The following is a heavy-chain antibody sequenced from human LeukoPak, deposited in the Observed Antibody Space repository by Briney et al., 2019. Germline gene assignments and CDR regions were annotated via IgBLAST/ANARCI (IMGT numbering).Heavy chain of an antibody. CDR1: GGTFSSYS. Sequence: GASVKVSCKASGGTFSSYSMNWVRQAPGKGLEWVSSISSSSSYIYYADSVKGRFTISRDNAKNSLYLQMNSLRAEDTAVYYCARFYGSGPKYFDYWGQGTLVTVSS. V-gene: IGHV3-21*01. CDR2: ISSSSSYI. J-gene: IGHJ4*02. D-gene: IGHD3-10*01. CDR3: ARFYGSGPKYFDY.